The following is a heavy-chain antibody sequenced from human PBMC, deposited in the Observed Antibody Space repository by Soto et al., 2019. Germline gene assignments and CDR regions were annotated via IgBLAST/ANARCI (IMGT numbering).Heavy chain of an antibody. V-gene: IGHV4-39*01. CDR3: YIHGF. J-gene: IGHJ1*01. CDR1: GGSISSSRCHY. D-gene: IGHD2-15*01. Sequence: SETLSLTCTVSGGSISSSRCHYWAWNRQPPGKGLEWIGGFYYSGSPYYNPSLKSRVTMSVDTSKNQFSLNLNSVTAAEPAVNYCYIHGFWGQGTLVTVSS. CDR2: FYYSGSP.